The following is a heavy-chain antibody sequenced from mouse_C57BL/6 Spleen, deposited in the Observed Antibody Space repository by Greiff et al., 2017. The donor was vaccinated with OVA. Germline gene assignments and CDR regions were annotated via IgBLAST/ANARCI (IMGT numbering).Heavy chain of an antibody. CDR1: GFSLTSYG. J-gene: IGHJ4*01. Sequence: QVQLQQSGPGLVQPSQSLSITCTVSGFSLTSYGVHWVRQPPGKGLEWLGVIWSGGSTDYNAAFISRLSISKDNSKSQVFFKMNSLQADDTAIYYCATSYYYGSSYDYAMDYWGQGTSVTVSS. CDR2: IWSGGST. CDR3: ATSYYYGSSYDYAMDY. D-gene: IGHD1-1*01. V-gene: IGHV2-4*01.